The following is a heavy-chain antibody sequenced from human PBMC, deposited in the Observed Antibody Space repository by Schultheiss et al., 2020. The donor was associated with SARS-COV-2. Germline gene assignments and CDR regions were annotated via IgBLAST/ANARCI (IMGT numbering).Heavy chain of an antibody. D-gene: IGHD6-13*01. Sequence: GGSLRLSCAASGFTFSSYGMHWVRQAPGKGLVWVSRIDPDGSTIDYADSVKGRFSISRDNVKNTLYLQMNSLRAEDTSVYYCTRDLAGIASYWGQGTLVTVSS. CDR2: IDPDGSTI. V-gene: IGHV3-74*01. J-gene: IGHJ4*02. CDR3: TRDLAGIASY. CDR1: GFTFSSYG.